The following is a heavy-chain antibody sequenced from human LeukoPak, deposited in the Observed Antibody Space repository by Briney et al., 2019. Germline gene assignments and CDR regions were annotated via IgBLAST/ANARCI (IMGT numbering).Heavy chain of an antibody. Sequence: PGGSLRLSCAASGFILSNCAMSWVRQAPGKGLEWVSVIYSGGSTYYADSVKGRFTISRDNSKNTLYLQMNSLRAEDTAVYYCASGAAGYSYGGYGMDVWGQGTTVTVSS. CDR3: ASGAAGYSYGGYGMDV. D-gene: IGHD5-18*01. V-gene: IGHV3-53*01. J-gene: IGHJ6*02. CDR1: GFILSNCA. CDR2: IYSGGST.